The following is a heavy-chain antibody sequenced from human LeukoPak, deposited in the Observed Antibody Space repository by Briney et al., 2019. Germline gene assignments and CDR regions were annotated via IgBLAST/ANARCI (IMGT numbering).Heavy chain of an antibody. Sequence: GGSLRLSCAASGFTFSSYWMSWVRQAPGKGLEWVANIKQDGSEKYYVDSVKGRFTISRDNAKNSLYLQMNSLRAEDTAVYYCARDMATYAGLTWLGYCSSTSCYDGMDVWGQGTTVTVSS. CDR1: GFTFSSYW. D-gene: IGHD2-2*01. CDR3: ARDMATYAGLTWLGYCSSTSCYDGMDV. CDR2: IKQDGSEK. V-gene: IGHV3-7*01. J-gene: IGHJ6*02.